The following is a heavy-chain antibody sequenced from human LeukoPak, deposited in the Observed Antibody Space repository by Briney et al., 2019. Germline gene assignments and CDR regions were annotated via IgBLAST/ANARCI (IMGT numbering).Heavy chain of an antibody. J-gene: IGHJ4*02. CDR1: GFTFSSYA. CDR2: ISYDGSNK. D-gene: IGHD2-2*02. CDR3: ARDQYCSSTSCYTGGFDY. V-gene: IGHV3-30*04. Sequence: PGGSLRLSCAASGFTFSSYAMHWVRQAPGKGLEWVAVISYDGSNKYYADSVKGRFTISRDNSKNTLYLQMNSLRAEDTAVYYCARDQYCSSTSCYTGGFDYWGQGTLVTVSS.